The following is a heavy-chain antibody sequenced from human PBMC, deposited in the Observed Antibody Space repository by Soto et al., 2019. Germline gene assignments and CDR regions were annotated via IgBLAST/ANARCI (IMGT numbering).Heavy chain of an antibody. CDR2: IYYSGST. D-gene: IGHD2-21*02. CDR3: ARQRTSVVTQAYFDV. CDR1: VASISSRSYY. V-gene: IGHV4-39*01. Sequence: SEPLSLPCTVTVASISSRSYYWCWVRHPPGKGLEWIGSIYYSGSTHNNPSLRSRVSMSIDTSKDQFSLKLKSVTAADTALYFCARQRTSVVTQAYFDVWGPGSLVTVSS. J-gene: IGHJ4*02.